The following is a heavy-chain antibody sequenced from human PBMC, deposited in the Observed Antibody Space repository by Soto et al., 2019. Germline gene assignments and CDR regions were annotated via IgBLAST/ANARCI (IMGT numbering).Heavy chain of an antibody. CDR3: PTDFWSHGAPSRYYYGMDV. CDR2: IKSKTDGGTT. D-gene: IGHD3-3*01. J-gene: IGHJ6*02. V-gene: IGHV3-15*01. CDR1: GFTFSNAW. Sequence: PGGSLRLSCAASGFTFSNAWMSWVRQAPGKGLEWVGRIKSKTDGGTTDYAAPVKGRFTISRDDSKNTLYLQMNSLKTEDTAVYYCPTDFWSHGAPSRYYYGMDVRDQGTTVSAAS.